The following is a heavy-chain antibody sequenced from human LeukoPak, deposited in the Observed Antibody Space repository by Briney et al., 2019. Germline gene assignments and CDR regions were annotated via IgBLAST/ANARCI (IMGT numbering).Heavy chain of an antibody. CDR1: GFTFSSYG. J-gene: IGHJ4*02. D-gene: IGHD6-19*01. CDR2: IKQDGSEK. Sequence: GGSLRLSCAASGFTFSSYGMNWVRQAPGKGLEWVANIKQDGSEKYYVDSVKGRFTISRDNAKNSLYLQMNSLRAEDTAVYYCARGSAEGDFDYWGQGTLVTVSS. CDR3: ARGSAEGDFDY. V-gene: IGHV3-7*01.